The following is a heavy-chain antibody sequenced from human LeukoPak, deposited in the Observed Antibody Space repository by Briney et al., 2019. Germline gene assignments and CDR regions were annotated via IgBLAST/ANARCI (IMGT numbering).Heavy chain of an antibody. Sequence: SETLSLTCTVSGGSISSYYWSWIRQPAGKGLEWIGRIYTSGSTNYNPSLKSRVTMSVDTSKNQFSLKLSSVTAADTAVYYCARGPYQAVAVYFDYWGQGTLVTVSS. D-gene: IGHD6-19*01. CDR1: GGSISSYY. CDR3: ARGPYQAVAVYFDY. V-gene: IGHV4-4*07. CDR2: IYTSGST. J-gene: IGHJ4*02.